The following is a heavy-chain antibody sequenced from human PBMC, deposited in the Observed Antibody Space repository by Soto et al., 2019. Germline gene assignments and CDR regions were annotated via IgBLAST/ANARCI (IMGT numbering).Heavy chain of an antibody. Sequence: SETLSLTCTVFGGSIDSYYWRWIRQAPGKGLEWIGHISDSGTTNYNPSLGSRVTTSVDTSRKSFSLKLSSVTAAETAVYFCARDRWMSGANWFDSWGPGTLVTVSS. D-gene: IGHD2-2*03. CDR3: ARDRWMSGANWFDS. J-gene: IGHJ5*01. CDR2: ISDSGTT. V-gene: IGHV4-59*12. CDR1: GGSIDSYY.